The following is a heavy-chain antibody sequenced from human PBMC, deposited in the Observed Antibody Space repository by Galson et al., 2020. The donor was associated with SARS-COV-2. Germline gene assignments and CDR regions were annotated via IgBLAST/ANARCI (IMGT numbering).Heavy chain of an antibody. J-gene: IGHJ4*02. CDR1: GFLLSGHA. Sequence: GGSLRLSCAASGFLLSGHAMSWVRQAPGKGLEWVSLSCHDDITYYADSVKGRFTISRDNSRNTLFLYMNGLRAEDTAMYYCAKDPNPNYCGGETGASPDWAGETLVT. CDR3: AKDPNPNYCGGETGASPD. V-gene: IGHV3-23*01. D-gene: IGHD2-21*01. CDR2: LSCHDDIT.